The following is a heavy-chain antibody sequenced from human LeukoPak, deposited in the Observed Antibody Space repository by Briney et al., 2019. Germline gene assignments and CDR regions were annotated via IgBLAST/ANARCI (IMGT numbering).Heavy chain of an antibody. CDR2: IYSGGDT. Sequence: GGSLRLSCAASGFTVSSNYMSWVRQAPGKGLEWVSVIYSGGDTYHADSVKGRFTVSRDSSKNTVYLQMYSLRVEDTAVYYCARGYTVGFDRWGQGTLVTVSS. J-gene: IGHJ5*02. D-gene: IGHD1-14*01. CDR1: GFTVSSNY. V-gene: IGHV3-53*01. CDR3: ARGYTVGFDR.